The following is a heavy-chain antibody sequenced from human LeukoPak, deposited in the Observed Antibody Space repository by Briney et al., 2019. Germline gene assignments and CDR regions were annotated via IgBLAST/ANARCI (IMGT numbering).Heavy chain of an antibody. CDR3: ARDIVATISEYYYYYMDV. CDR2: VSYDGSDK. CDR1: GFTFSNFA. D-gene: IGHD5-12*01. J-gene: IGHJ6*03. V-gene: IGHV3-30*04. Sequence: GGSLRLSCAATGFTFSNFAMHWVRQAPGQGLEWVAVVSYDGSDKYYADSAKGRFTISRDNARNSLYLQMNSLRAEDTAVYYCARDIVATISEYYYYYMDVWGKGTTVTISS.